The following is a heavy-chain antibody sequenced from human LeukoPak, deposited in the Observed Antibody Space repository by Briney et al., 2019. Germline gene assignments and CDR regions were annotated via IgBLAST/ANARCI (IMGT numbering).Heavy chain of an antibody. CDR2: INPNSGGT. Sequence: ASVKVSCKASGYTFTGYYMHWVRQAPGQGLEWMGWINPNSGGTNYAQKFQGWVTMTRDTSISTAYMELRSLRSDDTAVYYCARGLVGSSPYDLWGRGTLVTVSS. V-gene: IGHV1-2*04. J-gene: IGHJ2*01. CDR3: ARGLVGSSPYDL. CDR1: GYTFTGYY. D-gene: IGHD6-13*01.